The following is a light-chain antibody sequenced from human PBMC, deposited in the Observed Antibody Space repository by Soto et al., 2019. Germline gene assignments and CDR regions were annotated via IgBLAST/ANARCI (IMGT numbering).Light chain of an antibody. CDR3: SSYTSSSTLV. V-gene: IGLV2-14*01. Sequence: QSALTQPASVSGSPGQSIALSCTGTSSDVGGSNYVSWYQQHPGKAPKLMIYQVSNRPSGVSDRFSASKSGNTASLTISGLQTEDEADYYCSSYTSSSTLVFGGGTQLTVL. CDR2: QVS. J-gene: IGLJ2*01. CDR1: SSDVGGSNY.